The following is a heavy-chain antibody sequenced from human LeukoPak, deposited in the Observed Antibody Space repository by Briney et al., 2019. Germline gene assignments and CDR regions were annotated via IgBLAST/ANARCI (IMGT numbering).Heavy chain of an antibody. J-gene: IGHJ6*03. V-gene: IGHV5-51*01. D-gene: IGHD2-21*01. CDR1: GYSFFNYW. CDR3: ARLRGAGDGGKNFYYYYYMDV. Sequence: GESLKISCKGSGYSFFNYWIGWVRQMPGKGLEWMGNIYPVDSDTRYSPSFQGQVTMSADKSISTAYLQWSSLKASDTAIYYCARLRGAGDGGKNFYYYYYMDVWGKGTTVTVSS. CDR2: IYPVDSDT.